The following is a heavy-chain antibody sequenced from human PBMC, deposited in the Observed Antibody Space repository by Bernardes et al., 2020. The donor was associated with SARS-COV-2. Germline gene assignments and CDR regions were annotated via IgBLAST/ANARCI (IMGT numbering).Heavy chain of an antibody. Sequence: ASVKVSCKASGYTFTSYYVQWVRQAPGQGPEWMGIIDPSGGSTDYAQKLQGRVTMTRDTSTSTVYMELSSLRSEDTAVYYCARAPSDYYGMDVWGQGTTVTVSS. J-gene: IGHJ6*02. V-gene: IGHV1-46*04. CDR3: ARAPSDYYGMDV. CDR2: IDPSGGST. CDR1: GYTFTSYY.